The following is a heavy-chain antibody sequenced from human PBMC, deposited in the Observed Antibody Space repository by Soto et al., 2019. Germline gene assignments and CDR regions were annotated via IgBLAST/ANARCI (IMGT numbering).Heavy chain of an antibody. Sequence: PSETLSLTCTVSGGSFSSYYWSWIRQPPGKGLEWIGYIYYSGSINYNPSLKRRVSISLDSNKNQFSLKQSSVTAADTALYYWASDNGGYSFDYWGQGTLVTVSS. CDR1: GGSFSSYY. J-gene: IGHJ4*02. D-gene: IGHD5-18*01. V-gene: IGHV4-59*01. CDR2: IYYSGSI. CDR3: ASDNGGYSFDY.